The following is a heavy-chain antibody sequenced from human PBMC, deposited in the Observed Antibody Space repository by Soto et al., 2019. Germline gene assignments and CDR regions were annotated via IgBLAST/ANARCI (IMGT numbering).Heavy chain of an antibody. V-gene: IGHV6-1*01. CDR1: GDIVFSNTAT. J-gene: IGHJ3*02. CDR2: TYYRSQWQN. CDR3: ARERAFLSEALDI. Sequence: SHTLSLTCAISGDIVFSNTATWNWIRQSPSRGLEWLGKTYYRSQWQNDYAESVQSRKTLHPDTPKNQFSLQLNAVTPEDTAVYYCARERAFLSEALDIWGRGTMVTVSS.